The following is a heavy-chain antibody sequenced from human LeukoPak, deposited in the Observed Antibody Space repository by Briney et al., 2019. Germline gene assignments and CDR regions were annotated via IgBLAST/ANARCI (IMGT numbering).Heavy chain of an antibody. Sequence: GGSLRLSCAASGFTFSSYEMNWVRQAPGKGLEWVSYISGAGSTIYYADSVKGRFTISRDNAKNSLYLQMNSLRAEDTAVYYCASNDYYDSSGYYYNWFDPWGQETLVTVSS. D-gene: IGHD3-22*01. CDR1: GFTFSSYE. CDR2: ISGAGSTI. V-gene: IGHV3-48*03. CDR3: ASNDYYDSSGYYYNWFDP. J-gene: IGHJ5*02.